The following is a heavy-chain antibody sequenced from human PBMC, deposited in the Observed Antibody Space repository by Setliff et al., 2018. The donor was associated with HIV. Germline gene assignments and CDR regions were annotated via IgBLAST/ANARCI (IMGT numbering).Heavy chain of an antibody. J-gene: IGHJ4*02. CDR3: ARGKTWLRFLDY. V-gene: IGHV1-18*01. D-gene: IGHD5-12*01. CDR2: INTHTGNT. Sequence: GASVKVSCKASGYNLHSYGITWVRQAPGQGLEWMGWINTHTGNTNSAQRFQGRVTMTTDTSTSTAYMELRSLRSDDTAVYYCARGKTWLRFLDYWGQGTLVTVSS. CDR1: GYNLHSYG.